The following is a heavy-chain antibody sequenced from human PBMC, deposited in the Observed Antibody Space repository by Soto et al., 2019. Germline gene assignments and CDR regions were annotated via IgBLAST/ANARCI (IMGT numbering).Heavy chain of an antibody. D-gene: IGHD1-26*01. V-gene: IGHV3-11*06. CDR1: GFSFSDYY. J-gene: IGHJ4*02. CDR2: ISSGSTYT. CDR3: ASKRVFSSYYN. Sequence: QVQLVESGGGLVKPGGSLRLSCAASGFSFSDYYMSWIRQAPGKGLEWISYISSGSTYTKYADSVKGRFTISRDNAKNSLYLQMNSLTVEDTAVYYCASKRVFSSYYNWGQGTLVTVSS.